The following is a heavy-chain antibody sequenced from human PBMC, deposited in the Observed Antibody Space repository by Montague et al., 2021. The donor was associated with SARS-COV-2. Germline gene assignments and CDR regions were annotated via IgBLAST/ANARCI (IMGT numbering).Heavy chain of an antibody. CDR1: GGSFSTYS. D-gene: IGHD3-10*01. CDR3: ARLGDGVVPSPILGVGPYYSYYYMDV. J-gene: IGHJ6*03. V-gene: IGHV4-34*01. Sequence: ETLSLTCAVHGGSFSTYSWNWIRQPPGKGLEWIGEIYHGGSTNYNPSLKSRVTISADTSKNQFSLKLTSVAAADTAVYYCARLGDGVVPSPILGVGPYYSYYYMDVWGKGTTVTVSS. CDR2: IYHGGST.